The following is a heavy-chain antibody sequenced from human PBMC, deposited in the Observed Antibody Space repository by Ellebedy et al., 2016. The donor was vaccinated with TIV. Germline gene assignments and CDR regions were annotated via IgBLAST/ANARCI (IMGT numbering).Heavy chain of an antibody. CDR2: ISSSGDST. D-gene: IGHD4-17*01. CDR3: ARVTTLATGTGYYFDY. V-gene: IGHV3-23*01. Sequence: GESLKISCATSGFNFNIFAMSWVRQATGEGLEWVSAISSSGDSTFYADSVKGRFTISRDNAKNSLYLQMNSLRADDTAVYYCARVTTLATGTGYYFDYWGQGTLVTVSS. J-gene: IGHJ4*02. CDR1: GFNFNIFA.